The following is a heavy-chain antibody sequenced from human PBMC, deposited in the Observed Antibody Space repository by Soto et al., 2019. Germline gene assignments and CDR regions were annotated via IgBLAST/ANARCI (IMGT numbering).Heavy chain of an antibody. CDR3: ATVMGACSGGTCYLES. J-gene: IGHJ4*02. CDR1: GFTLSGYG. V-gene: IGHV3-33*01. Sequence: QVQLVESGGGVVQPGRSLRLTCATFGFTLSGYGMHWVRQAPGKGLEWVAITWFDESKRYYADSVKGRFTIFKDNSKSTLYLQMNSLRVEDTATYYCATVMGACSGGTCYLESWGQGTLVTVSS. D-gene: IGHD2-15*01. CDR2: TWFDESKR.